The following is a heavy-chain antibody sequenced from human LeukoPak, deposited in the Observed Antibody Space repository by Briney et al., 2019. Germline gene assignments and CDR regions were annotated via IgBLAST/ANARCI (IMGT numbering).Heavy chain of an antibody. CDR2: IYHSGST. D-gene: IGHD2-2*01. CDR3: AWGDIVVVPAAI. Sequence: SQTLSLTCTVSGGSISSGGYYWSWIRQAPGKGLEWIGYIYHSGSTYYNPSLKSRVTISVDRSKNQFSLKLSSVTAADTAVYYCAWGDIVVVPAAIWGQGTLVTVSS. V-gene: IGHV4-30-2*01. CDR1: GGSISSGGYY. J-gene: IGHJ4*02.